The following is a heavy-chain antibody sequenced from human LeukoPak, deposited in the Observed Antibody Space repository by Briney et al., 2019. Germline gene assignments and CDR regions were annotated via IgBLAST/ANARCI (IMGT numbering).Heavy chain of an antibody. J-gene: IGHJ4*02. Sequence: SETLSLTCTVSGGSISSYYWSWIRQPPGKGLEWIGYIYYSGSTNCNPSLKSRVTISVDTSKNQFSLKLSSVTAADTAVYYCAGRLGYSSGWYEEDYWGQGTLVTVSS. CDR2: IYYSGST. D-gene: IGHD6-19*01. V-gene: IGHV4-59*01. CDR3: AGRLGYSSGWYEEDY. CDR1: GGSISSYY.